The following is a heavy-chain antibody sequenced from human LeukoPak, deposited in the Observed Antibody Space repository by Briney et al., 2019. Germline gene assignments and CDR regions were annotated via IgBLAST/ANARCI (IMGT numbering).Heavy chain of an antibody. V-gene: IGHV4-30-2*01. CDR1: GVSISSGGYY. CDR2: IYHSGST. D-gene: IGHD1-14*01. Sequence: SETLSLTCTVSGVSISSGGYYWSWLRQPPGKGLEWIGYIYHSGSTYYNPSLKSRVTISVDRSKNQFSLKLSSVTAADTAVYYCARKEPSWPDWFDPWGQGTLVTVSS. J-gene: IGHJ5*02. CDR3: ARKEPSWPDWFDP.